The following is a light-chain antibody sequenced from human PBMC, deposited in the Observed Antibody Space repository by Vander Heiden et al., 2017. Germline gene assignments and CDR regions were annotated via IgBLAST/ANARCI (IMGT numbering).Light chain of an antibody. CDR2: DVT. J-gene: IGLJ2*01. Sequence: QSALPQPASVPGSPGQSITISCTGTSSDVGGDNYVSLYRQHQGKVPKLMIYDVTNSPSGVSNRISVSKSGNTTSLTISGLQAEDEADYYCSSYTTRSSLLVFGGGTKLTVL. CDR3: SSYTTRSSLLV. CDR1: SSDVGGDNY. V-gene: IGLV2-14*03.